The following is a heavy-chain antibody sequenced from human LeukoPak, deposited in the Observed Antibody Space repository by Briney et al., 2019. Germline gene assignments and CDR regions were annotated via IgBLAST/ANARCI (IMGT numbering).Heavy chain of an antibody. J-gene: IGHJ6*03. CDR2: IKQDGSEK. CDR3: ARVEEVSTLGLYYYYMDV. CDR1: GFTFSSYW. Sequence: GGSLRLSCAASGFTFSSYWMSWVRQAPGKGLEWVANIKQDGSEKYYVDSVKGRFTISRDNAKNSLYLQMNSLRAEDTAVYYCARVEEVSTLGLYYYYMDVWGKGTTVTVSS. D-gene: IGHD3-3*02. V-gene: IGHV3-7*01.